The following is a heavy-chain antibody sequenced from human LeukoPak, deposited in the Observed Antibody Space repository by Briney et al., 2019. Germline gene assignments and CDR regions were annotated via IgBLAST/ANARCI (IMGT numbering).Heavy chain of an antibody. D-gene: IGHD6-13*01. CDR3: ARDMEDSSSWSINDY. V-gene: IGHV3-21*01. J-gene: IGHJ4*02. CDR1: GFTFSSHS. Sequence: RGGSLRLSCAVSGFTFSSHSMNWVRQAAGQGLEWGSSISTSSSYIYYADSVKGRFTISRDNAKNSLYLQMNSLRAEDMAVYYCARDMEDSSSWSINDYWGQGTLVTVSS. CDR2: ISTSSSYI.